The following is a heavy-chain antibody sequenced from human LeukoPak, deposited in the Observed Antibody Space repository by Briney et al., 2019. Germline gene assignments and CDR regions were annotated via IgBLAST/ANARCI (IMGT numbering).Heavy chain of an antibody. CDR1: GGSFSGYY. Sequence: SETLSLTCAVYGGSFSGYYWSWIRQPPGKGLEWIGEINHSESTNYNPSLKSRVTISVDTSKNQFSLKLSSVTAADTAVYYCASRWDSGGYYYDYWGQGTLVTVSS. V-gene: IGHV4-34*01. CDR3: ASRWDSGGYYYDY. J-gene: IGHJ4*02. CDR2: INHSEST. D-gene: IGHD3-22*01.